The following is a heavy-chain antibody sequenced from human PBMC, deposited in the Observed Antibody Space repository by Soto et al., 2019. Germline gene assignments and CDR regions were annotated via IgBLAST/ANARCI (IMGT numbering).Heavy chain of an antibody. CDR2: IDSSGST. D-gene: IGHD3-3*01. V-gene: IGHV4-4*07. Sequence: QGQLQESGPGLVKPSETLSLTCSVSGGRISTYYCNWIRQPAGKGLEWIGRIDSSGSTNYSPSLKSPATITVDTSKNQFALQLTSVTAADTAVYYCASRGHDFCSGPFDYWGQGTLATVSS. J-gene: IGHJ4*02. CDR1: GGRISTYY. CDR3: ASRGHDFCSGPFDY.